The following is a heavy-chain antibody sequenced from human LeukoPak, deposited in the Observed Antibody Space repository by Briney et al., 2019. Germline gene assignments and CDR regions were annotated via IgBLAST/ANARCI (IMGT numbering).Heavy chain of an antibody. Sequence: TGGSLRLSCAASGFTFSSYSMNWVRQAPGKGLEWVSYISSSSSPIYYADSVKGRFTISRDNAKNSLYLQMNSLRAEDTAMYYCARLVTGISAPGTDYWGQGTLVTVSS. CDR1: GFTFSSYS. V-gene: IGHV3-48*04. D-gene: IGHD6-13*01. CDR3: ARLVTGISAPGTDY. J-gene: IGHJ4*02. CDR2: ISSSSSPI.